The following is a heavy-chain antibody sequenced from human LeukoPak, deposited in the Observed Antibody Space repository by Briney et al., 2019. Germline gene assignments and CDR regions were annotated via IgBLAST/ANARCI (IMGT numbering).Heavy chain of an antibody. CDR2: INWNGGST. V-gene: IGHV3-20*04. D-gene: IGHD4-17*01. J-gene: IGHJ1*01. CDR1: GFTFSSYA. CDR3: ARAGTTGEYFQH. Sequence: GGSLRLSCAASGFTFSSYAMSWVRQAPGKGLEWVSGINWNGGSTGYADSVKGRFTISRDNAKNSLYLQMNSLRAEDTALYYCARAGTTGEYFQHWGQGTLVTVSS.